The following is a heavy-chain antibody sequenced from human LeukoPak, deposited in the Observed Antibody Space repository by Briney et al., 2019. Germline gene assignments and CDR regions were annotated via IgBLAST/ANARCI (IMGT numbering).Heavy chain of an antibody. CDR3: ARGTIAAAGYYYFDY. J-gene: IGHJ4*02. Sequence: GGSLRLSCAASGFTFSTYWMTWVRQAPGKGLEWVANIKQDGSEKYYVDSVKGRFTISRDNAKNSLYLQMNSLRAEDTAVYYCARGTIAAAGYYYFDYWGQGTQVTVSS. CDR1: GFTFSTYW. D-gene: IGHD6-13*01. V-gene: IGHV3-7*04. CDR2: IKQDGSEK.